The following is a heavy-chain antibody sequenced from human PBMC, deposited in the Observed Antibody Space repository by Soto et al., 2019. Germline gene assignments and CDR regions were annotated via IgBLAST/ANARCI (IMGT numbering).Heavy chain of an antibody. CDR1: GGSISSHH. CDR3: TRLFGIDSPMYFFDQ. D-gene: IGHD2-8*01. V-gene: IGHV4-59*08. J-gene: IGHJ4*02. Sequence: QVQLQASGPGLVKPSETLSLTCIVSGGSISSHHWSWIRQSPGKGLEWIGHVSYSGSATYNPSLKSRVTISIDTSKNQFSLNLRSVRAADTAVYYCTRLFGIDSPMYFFDQWGQGTLVTVSS. CDR2: VSYSGSA.